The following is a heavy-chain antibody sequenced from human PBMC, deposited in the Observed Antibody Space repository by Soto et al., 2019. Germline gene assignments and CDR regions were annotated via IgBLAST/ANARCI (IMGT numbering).Heavy chain of an antibody. CDR1: GFTFSNAW. V-gene: IGHV3-15*07. J-gene: IGHJ3*02. CDR2: IKSKTDGGTT. Sequence: EVPLVESGGGSVKPGGSLRLSCAASGFTFSNAWMNWVRQAPGKGLEWVGRIKSKTDGGTTDYAAPVKGRFTISRDDSKNTLYLQMNSLKTEDTAVYYCIWDCISTSCYDDAFDIWGQGTMVTVSS. D-gene: IGHD2-2*01. CDR3: IWDCISTSCYDDAFDI.